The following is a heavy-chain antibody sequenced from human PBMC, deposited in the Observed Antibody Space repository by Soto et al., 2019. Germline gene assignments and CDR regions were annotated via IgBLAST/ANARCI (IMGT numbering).Heavy chain of an antibody. J-gene: IGHJ3*02. CDR2: IIPIFGTA. CDR1: GGTFSSYA. V-gene: IGHV1-69*12. Sequence: QVQLVQSGAEVKKPGSSVKVSCKASGGTFSSYAISWVRQAPGQGLEWMGGIIPIFGTANYAQKFQGRVTITADESTSTAYMELSSLRSEDTAVYYCARGGPYYYDSSGYYSPDAFDIWGQGTMVTVSS. CDR3: ARGGPYYYDSSGYYSPDAFDI. D-gene: IGHD3-22*01.